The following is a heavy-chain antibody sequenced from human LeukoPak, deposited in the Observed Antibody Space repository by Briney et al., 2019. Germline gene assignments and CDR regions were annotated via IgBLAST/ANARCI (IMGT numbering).Heavy chain of an antibody. CDR2: IIPIFGTA. D-gene: IGHD2-15*01. J-gene: IGHJ6*02. CDR1: GGTFSSYA. Sequence: GASVKVSCKASGGTFSSYAISWVRQAPGQGLEWMGGIIPIFGTANYAQKFQGRVTITADESTSTAYMELSSLRSEDTAVYYCARGGEYCSGGSCYSGYYYYGMDAWGQGTTVTVSS. V-gene: IGHV1-69*13. CDR3: ARGGEYCSGGSCYSGYYYYGMDA.